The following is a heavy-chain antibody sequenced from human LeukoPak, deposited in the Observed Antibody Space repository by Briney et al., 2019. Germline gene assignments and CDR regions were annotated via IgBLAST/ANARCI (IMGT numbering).Heavy chain of an antibody. CDR1: GGSISSYY. CDR3: ARGVGTTAHFDY. J-gene: IGHJ4*02. D-gene: IGHD1-14*01. V-gene: IGHV4-59*12. CDR2: IYYSGST. Sequence: PSETLSLTCTVSGGSISSYYRSWIRQPPGKGLEWIGYIYYSGSTNYNPSLKSRVTIPVDTSKNQFSLKLSSVTPEDTAVYYCARGVGTTAHFDYWGQGTLVTVSS.